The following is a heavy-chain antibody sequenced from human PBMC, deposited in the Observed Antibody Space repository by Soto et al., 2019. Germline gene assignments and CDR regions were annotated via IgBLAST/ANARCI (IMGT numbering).Heavy chain of an antibody. CDR1: GGSISGGDYY. V-gene: IGHV4-39*01. D-gene: IGHD3-22*01. CDR3: ATSYDSTGRDAFDI. Sequence: SETQCLTCSVAGGSISGGDYYWGWIRQPPGKGLEWIGSISYSGSTNYNPSLKSRVTISIDTPKNQFSLKLSSVTAADTALYYCATSYDSTGRDAFDIWGQGTMVTVSS. J-gene: IGHJ3*02. CDR2: ISYSGST.